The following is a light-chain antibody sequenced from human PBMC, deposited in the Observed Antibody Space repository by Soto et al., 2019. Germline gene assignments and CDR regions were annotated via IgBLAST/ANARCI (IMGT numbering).Light chain of an antibody. CDR2: EVS. CDR3: SSYTSSSLWV. CDR1: SSDVGGYNY. Sequence: QSALTQPASVSGSPGQSITISCTGTSSDVGGYNYVSWYQQHPGKAPKLMIYEVSNRPSGVSNRFSGSKSGNTASLTISGLQAEDEAAYYCSSYTSSSLWVFGGGTKVTVL. V-gene: IGLV2-14*01. J-gene: IGLJ3*02.